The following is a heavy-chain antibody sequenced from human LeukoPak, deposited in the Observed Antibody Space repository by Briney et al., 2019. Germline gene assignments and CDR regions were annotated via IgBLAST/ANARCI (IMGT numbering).Heavy chain of an antibody. CDR3: ARDQGYSGY. D-gene: IGHD5-12*01. CDR1: GGSFSGYY. V-gene: IGHV4-59*01. Sequence: PSETLSLTCAVYGGSFSGYYWSWIRQPPGKGLEWIGYIYYSGSTNYNPSLKSRVTISVDTSKNQFSLKLSSVTAADTAVYYCARDQGYSGYWGQGTLVTVSS. J-gene: IGHJ4*02. CDR2: IYYSGST.